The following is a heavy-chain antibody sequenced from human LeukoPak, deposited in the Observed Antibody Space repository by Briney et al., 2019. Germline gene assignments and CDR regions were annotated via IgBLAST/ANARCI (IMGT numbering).Heavy chain of an antibody. CDR1: AGSISSYY. J-gene: IGHJ3*02. D-gene: IGHD5-18*01. CDR3: ARQDSLDAFDI. Sequence: PSQTLSLPRTLSAGSISSYYRSWIRPPPGKGLEWIGYTYHSGSTNFNPSLKARLPLSVDTSKDQFSLNMSSVTAAGTAVYYCARQDSLDAFDISRQGPMVTVTS. CDR2: TYHSGST. V-gene: IGHV4-59*01.